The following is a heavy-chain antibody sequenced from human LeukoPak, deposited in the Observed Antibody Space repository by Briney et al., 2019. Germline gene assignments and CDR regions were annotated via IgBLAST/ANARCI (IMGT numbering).Heavy chain of an antibody. CDR3: ARDPNSVIGTTNPFDY. CDR1: GFTFSSYT. CDR2: ISYDGSNI. D-gene: IGHD1-7*01. Sequence: GGSLRLSCAASGFTFSSYTMHWVRQAPGKGLEWVAVISYDGSNIYYADSVKGRFTISRDNSKKTLWLQLNSLRAEDTAVYYCARDPNSVIGTTNPFDYWGQGALVSVSS. J-gene: IGHJ4*02. V-gene: IGHV3-30-3*01.